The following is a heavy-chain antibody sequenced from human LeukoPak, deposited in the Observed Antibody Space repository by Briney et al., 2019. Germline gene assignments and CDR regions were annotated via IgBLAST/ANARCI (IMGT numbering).Heavy chain of an antibody. J-gene: IGHJ4*02. V-gene: IGHV3-33*01. CDR2: IWYDGSNK. D-gene: IGHD3-22*01. Sequence: PGGSLRLSCAASGFTFSSYGMHWVRQAPGKGLEWVAVIWYDGSNKYYADSVKGRFTISRDNSKNTLYLQMNSLRAEDTAVYYCARGARYYYDSSGYQDYWGQGTLVTVSS. CDR1: GFTFSSYG. CDR3: ARGARYYYDSSGYQDY.